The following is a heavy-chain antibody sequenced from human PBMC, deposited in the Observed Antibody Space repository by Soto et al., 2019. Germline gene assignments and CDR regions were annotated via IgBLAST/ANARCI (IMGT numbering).Heavy chain of an antibody. CDR2: ISYGGTT. CDR1: GGSMNSGGYC. CDR3: SRGILV. J-gene: IGHJ4*02. V-gene: IGHV4-31*03. D-gene: IGHD2-15*01. Sequence: QVQLQESGPGLVKPSQTLSLTCTVSGGSMNSGGYCWSWIRQHPEEGLEWIGCISYGGTTSYNPSLKSRVIISVDTSKNQFALKLTSVTAADTAVYYCSRGILVWGQGTLITVSS.